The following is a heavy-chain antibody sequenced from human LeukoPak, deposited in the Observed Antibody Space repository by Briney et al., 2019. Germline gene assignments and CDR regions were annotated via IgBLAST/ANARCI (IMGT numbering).Heavy chain of an antibody. V-gene: IGHV4-31*03. Sequence: SQTLSLTCTVSGGSISSGGYYWSWIRQHPGKGLEWIGYIYYSGSTYYNPSLKSRVTISVDTSKNRFSLKLSSVTAADTAVYYCARGRIQLWFSGFYPYDAFDIWGQGTMVTVSS. CDR1: GGSISSGGYY. CDR2: IYYSGST. D-gene: IGHD5-18*01. J-gene: IGHJ3*02. CDR3: ARGRIQLWFSGFYPYDAFDI.